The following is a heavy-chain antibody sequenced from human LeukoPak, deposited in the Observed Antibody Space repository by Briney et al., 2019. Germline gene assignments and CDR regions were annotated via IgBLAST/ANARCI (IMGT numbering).Heavy chain of an antibody. CDR1: GGSISSGSYY. CDR2: IYTSGST. CDR3: ARIRRGYDSSGRYYFDY. Sequence: SETLSLTCTVSGGSISSGSYYWSWIRQPAGKGLEWIGRIYTSGSTNYNPSLKSRVTISVDTSKNQFSLKLSSVTAADTAVYYCARIRRGYDSSGRYYFDYWGQGTLVTVSS. V-gene: IGHV4-61*02. J-gene: IGHJ4*02. D-gene: IGHD3-22*01.